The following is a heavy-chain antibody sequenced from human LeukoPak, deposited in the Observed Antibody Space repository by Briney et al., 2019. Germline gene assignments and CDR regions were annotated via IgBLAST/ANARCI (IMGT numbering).Heavy chain of an antibody. D-gene: IGHD6-13*01. CDR1: GFTFSNAR. V-gene: IGHV3-15*01. CDR2: IKSKTDGGTT. Sequence: GGSLRLSCAASGFTFSNARVSWVRQAPGKGLEWVGRIKSKTDGGTTDYAAPVKGRFTISRDDSKNTLYLQMNSLKTEDTAVYYCTTQHSSSWPRVFDYWGQGTLVTVSS. CDR3: TTQHSSSWPRVFDY. J-gene: IGHJ4*02.